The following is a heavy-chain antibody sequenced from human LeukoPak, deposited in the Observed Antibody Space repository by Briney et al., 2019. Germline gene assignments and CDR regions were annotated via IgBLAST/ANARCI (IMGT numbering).Heavy chain of an antibody. CDR2: IYYSGST. J-gene: IGHJ6*02. Sequence: SETLSLTCTVSGGSISSGGYYWSWIRQHPGKGLEWIGYIYYSGSTYYNPSLKSRVTISVDTSKNQFSLKLSSVTAADTAVYYCARDQFPRDYYGMDVWGQGTTVTVSS. D-gene: IGHD2-21*01. CDR3: ARDQFPRDYYGMDV. CDR1: GGSISSGGYY. V-gene: IGHV4-31*03.